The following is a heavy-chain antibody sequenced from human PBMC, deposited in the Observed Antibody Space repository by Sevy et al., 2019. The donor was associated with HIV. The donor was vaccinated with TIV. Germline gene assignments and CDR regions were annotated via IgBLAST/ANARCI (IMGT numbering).Heavy chain of an antibody. V-gene: IGHV3-30*02. CDR3: AKRGSKSGYALGY. J-gene: IGHJ4*02. Sequence: GGSLRLSCIESGFTLSNYDIHWVRQAAGKGLEWVAFIQYDGSIQYYADSVKGRFTISSDNSKNTLYLKMNSLGPEDTAIYYCAKRGSKSGYALGYWGQGTLVTVSS. CDR2: IQYDGSIQ. CDR1: GFTLSNYD. D-gene: IGHD5-12*01.